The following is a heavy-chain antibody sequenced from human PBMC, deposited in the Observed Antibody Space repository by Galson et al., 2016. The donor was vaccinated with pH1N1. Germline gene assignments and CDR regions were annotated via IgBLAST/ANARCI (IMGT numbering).Heavy chain of an antibody. CDR1: GVTFSTYW. Sequence: SLRLSCAASGVTFSTYWMHWVRQAPGKGPVWVSRINSDGTHTTYADSVEGRFTISRDNAKNTLYLQMNSLRAEDTAVYYCAFPPCSSGYCYYDHWGQGTLVTVSS. V-gene: IGHV3-74*01. J-gene: IGHJ4*02. CDR3: AFPPCSSGYCYYDH. CDR2: INSDGTHT. D-gene: IGHD3-22*01.